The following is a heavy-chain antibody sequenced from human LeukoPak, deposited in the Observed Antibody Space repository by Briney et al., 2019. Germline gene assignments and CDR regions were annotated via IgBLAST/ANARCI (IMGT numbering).Heavy chain of an antibody. Sequence: GGSLRLSCAASGFTFSTYPMHWVRQAPGKGLEWVTVISYDGNNKYYADSVQGRFTISRDNSKNTLYLQMVSLRTEDTAVYYCARDRAYGGNSIWFDPWGQGTLVTVSS. CDR2: ISYDGNNK. CDR3: ARDRAYGGNSIWFDP. D-gene: IGHD4-23*01. J-gene: IGHJ5*02. CDR1: GFTFSTYP. V-gene: IGHV3-30-3*01.